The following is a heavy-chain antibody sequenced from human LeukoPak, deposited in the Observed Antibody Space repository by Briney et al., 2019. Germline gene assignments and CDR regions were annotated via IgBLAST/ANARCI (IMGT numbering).Heavy chain of an antibody. V-gene: IGHV3-30-3*01. Sequence: GGSLRLSCAASGLTLSSYAMHWVRQAPGKGLEWVAVISYDGSNKYYADSVKGRFTISRDNSKNTLYLQMNSLRAEDTAVYYCARDQELLWFQDYGMDVWGQGTTVTVSS. J-gene: IGHJ6*02. D-gene: IGHD3-10*01. CDR2: ISYDGSNK. CDR1: GLTLSSYA. CDR3: ARDQELLWFQDYGMDV.